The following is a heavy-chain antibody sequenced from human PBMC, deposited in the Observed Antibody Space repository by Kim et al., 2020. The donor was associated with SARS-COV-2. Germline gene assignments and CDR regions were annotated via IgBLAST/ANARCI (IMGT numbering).Heavy chain of an antibody. CDR2: ISAYNGNT. J-gene: IGHJ4*02. V-gene: IGHV1-18*01. D-gene: IGHD3-22*01. Sequence: ASVKVSCKASGYTFTSYGISWVRQAPGQGLEWMGWISAYNGNTNYAQKLQGRVTMTTDTSTSTAYMELRSLRSDDTAVYYCARGRLRITMIVVVIEEVDYWGQGTLVTVSA. CDR3: ARGRLRITMIVVVIEEVDY. CDR1: GYTFTSYG.